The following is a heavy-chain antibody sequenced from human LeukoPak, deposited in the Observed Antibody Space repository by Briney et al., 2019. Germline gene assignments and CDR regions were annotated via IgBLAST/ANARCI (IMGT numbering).Heavy chain of an antibody. D-gene: IGHD2-2*01. CDR1: GGSISSGGYY. CDR3: ARGGGCSSTSCYRTTNWFDP. J-gene: IGHJ5*02. CDR2: IYYSGST. Sequence: SETLSLTCTVSGGSISSGGYYWSWTRQHPGKGLEWIGYIYYSGSTYYNPSLKSRVTISVDTSKNQFSLKLSSVTAADTAVYYCARGGGCSSTSCYRTTNWFDPWGQGTLVTVSS. V-gene: IGHV4-31*03.